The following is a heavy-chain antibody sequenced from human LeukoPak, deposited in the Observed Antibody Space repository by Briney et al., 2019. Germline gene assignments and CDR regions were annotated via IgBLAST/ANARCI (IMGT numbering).Heavy chain of an antibody. V-gene: IGHV3-48*03. D-gene: IGHD4-17*01. CDR1: GFTFSSYE. CDR3: ARDLSVTTYWGFDY. CDR2: ISSSGSAI. J-gene: IGHJ4*02. Sequence: GGSPRLSCAASGFTFSSYEMNWVRQAPGKGLEWVSYISSSGSAIYYADSVKGRFTISRDNAKNSPYLQMNSLRAEDTAVYYCARDLSVTTYWGFDYWGQGTLVTVSS.